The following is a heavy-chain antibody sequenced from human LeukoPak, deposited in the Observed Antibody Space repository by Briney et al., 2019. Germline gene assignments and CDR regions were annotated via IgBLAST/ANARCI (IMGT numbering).Heavy chain of an antibody. Sequence: ASVKVSCEASGYTFTGHYLHWVRQVPGQGLEWMGWINPKNAGTNYAQKFQGRVTMTRDTSISTVYMELSRLTSDDTAVYYCAREQWLPDYWGQGTLVTVSS. D-gene: IGHD6-19*01. V-gene: IGHV1-2*02. CDR3: AREQWLPDY. CDR1: GYTFTGHY. CDR2: INPKNAGT. J-gene: IGHJ4*02.